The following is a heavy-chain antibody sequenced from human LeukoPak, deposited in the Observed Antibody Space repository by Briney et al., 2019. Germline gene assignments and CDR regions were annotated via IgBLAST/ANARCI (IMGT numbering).Heavy chain of an antibody. CDR1: GGSISSYY. CDR3: ASSNNYYDSSGYYIPYYYYYYMDV. V-gene: IGHV4-59*01. CDR2: IYYSGST. Sequence: SETLSLTCTVSGGSISSYYWSWIRQPLGKGLEWIGYIYYSGSTNYNPSLKSRVTISVDTSKNQFSLKLSSVTAADTAVYYCASSNNYYDSSGYYIPYYYYYYMDVWGKGTTVTVSS. J-gene: IGHJ6*03. D-gene: IGHD3-22*01.